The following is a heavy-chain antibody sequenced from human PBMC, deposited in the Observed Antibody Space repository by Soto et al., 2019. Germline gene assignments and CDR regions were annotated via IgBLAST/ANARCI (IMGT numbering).Heavy chain of an antibody. CDR3: ARATFNRMGYYDATDYYYFDY. D-gene: IGHD3-22*01. V-gene: IGHV4-30-2*06. CDR2: IYYSGST. J-gene: IGHJ4*02. CDR1: GGSISSGGFS. Sequence: TVSLTCAVSGGSISSGGFSWSWIRQSPGKGLELIGYIYYSGSTYYNPSLKSRVTISVDRCKNEFSLRLSSVTAADTAVYSCARATFNRMGYYDATDYYYFDYWGQGTLVTVSS.